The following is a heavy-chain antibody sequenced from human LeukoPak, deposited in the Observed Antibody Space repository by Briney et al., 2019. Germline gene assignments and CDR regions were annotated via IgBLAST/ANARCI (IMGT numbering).Heavy chain of an antibody. V-gene: IGHV4-30-4*01. D-gene: IGHD5-18*01. J-gene: IGHJ4*02. CDR2: IYYSGST. CDR1: GGSISSGDYY. Sequence: PSETLSLTCTVSGGSISSGDYYWSWIRQPPGKGLEWIGYIYYSGSTYYNPSLKSRVTISVDTSKNQFSLKLSSVTAADTAVYYCARGFGSYGPPGDYWGQGTLVTVSS. CDR3: ARGFGSYGPPGDY.